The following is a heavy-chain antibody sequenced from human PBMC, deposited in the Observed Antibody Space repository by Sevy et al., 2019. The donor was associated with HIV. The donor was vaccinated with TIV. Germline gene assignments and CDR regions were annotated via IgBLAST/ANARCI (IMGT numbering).Heavy chain of an antibody. CDR3: ARQMHYYDSAGYYHWDY. CDR1: GGSISSSNYY. Sequence: SETLSLTCTVSGGSISSSNYYWGWIRQPPGKGLEWIANIYYTRSTYYNPSLKSRVTIFADTSKNQFSLKLSSVTAADTAVYYCARQMHYYDSAGYYHWDYWGQGTLVTVSS. CDR2: IYYTRST. J-gene: IGHJ4*02. V-gene: IGHV4-39*01. D-gene: IGHD3-22*01.